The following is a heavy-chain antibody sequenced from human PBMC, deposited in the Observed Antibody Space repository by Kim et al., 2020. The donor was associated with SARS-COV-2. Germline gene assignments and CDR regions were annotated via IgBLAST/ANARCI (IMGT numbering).Heavy chain of an antibody. CDR1: GGSISSYY. D-gene: IGHD3-10*01. CDR3: ARGVGYITMVDIFDY. Sequence: SETLSLTCTVSGGSISSYYWSWIRQPPGKGLEWIGYIYYSGSTNYNPSLKSRVTISVDTSNQFSLKLSSVTAADTAVYYCARGVGYITMVDIFDYWGQGTLVTVSS. J-gene: IGHJ4*02. V-gene: IGHV4-59*13. CDR2: IYYSGST.